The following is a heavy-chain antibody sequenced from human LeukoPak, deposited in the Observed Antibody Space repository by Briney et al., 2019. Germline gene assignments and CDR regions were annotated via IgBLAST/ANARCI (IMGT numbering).Heavy chain of an antibody. CDR2: ISRSSTTI. J-gene: IGHJ6*02. D-gene: IGHD2-15*01. V-gene: IGHV3-48*04. CDR1: GFTFSDYN. Sequence: HPGGSLRLSCAASGFTFSDYNMNWVRQAPGKGLEWVSYISRSSTTIYYADSVKGRFTISRDNAKNSLYLQMNSLRAEDTAVYYCARKSRYCSGGSCYGMDVWGQGTTVTVSS. CDR3: ARKSRYCSGGSCYGMDV.